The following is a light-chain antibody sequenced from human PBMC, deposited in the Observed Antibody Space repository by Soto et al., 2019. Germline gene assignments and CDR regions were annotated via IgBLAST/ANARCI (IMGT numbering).Light chain of an antibody. Sequence: DIQMTQSPSSLSASVGDRVTITCRASQSISSYLNWSQQKPGKAPKLLIYAASSLQSGVPSRFSGSVSGTDFTLTISSLQPEDFATYHCQQSYSTLITFGQGTRLEIK. CDR3: QQSYSTLIT. V-gene: IGKV1-39*01. CDR2: AAS. J-gene: IGKJ5*01. CDR1: QSISSY.